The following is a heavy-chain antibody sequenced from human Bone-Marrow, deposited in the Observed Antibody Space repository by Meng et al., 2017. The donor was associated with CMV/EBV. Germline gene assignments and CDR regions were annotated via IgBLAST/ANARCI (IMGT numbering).Heavy chain of an antibody. J-gene: IGHJ1*01. CDR2: ISSSSSYI. CDR3: ARDRSGGGYGEYFQH. CDR1: GFTFSSYS. Sequence: GGSLRLSCAASGFTFSSYSMNWVSQAPGKGLEWVSSISSSSSYIYYADSVKGRFTISRDNAKNSLYLQMNSLRAEDTAVYYCARDRSGGGYGEYFQHWGQGTLVTVSS. V-gene: IGHV3-21*01. D-gene: IGHD3-16*01.